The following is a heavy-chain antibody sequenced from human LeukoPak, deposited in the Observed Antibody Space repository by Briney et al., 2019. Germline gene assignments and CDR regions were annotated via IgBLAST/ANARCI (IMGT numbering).Heavy chain of an antibody. D-gene: IGHD3-10*01. CDR1: GYSFTSYL. J-gene: IGHJ4*02. CDR3: ASSIGEPKVFDY. CDR2: IYPGDSDT. Sequence: GESLKISCKGSGYSFTSYLIGWVRQMAGEGLEWVGIIYPGDSDTRYSPSFQGQVTISADKSISTAYLQWSSLKASDTAMYYCASSIGEPKVFDYWGQGTLVTVSS. V-gene: IGHV5-51*01.